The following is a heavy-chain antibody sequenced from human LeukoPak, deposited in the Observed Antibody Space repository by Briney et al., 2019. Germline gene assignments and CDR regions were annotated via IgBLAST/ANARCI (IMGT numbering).Heavy chain of an antibody. CDR2: ISSSSSTI. Sequence: GESLRLSCAASGFTFSSYSMNWVRQAPGKGLEWVSYISSSSSTIYYADSVKGRFTISRDNAKNSLYLQMNSLRAEDTAVYYCARESYYDTYWGQGTLVTVSS. J-gene: IGHJ4*02. CDR3: ARESYYDTY. D-gene: IGHD3-22*01. V-gene: IGHV3-48*01. CDR1: GFTFSSYS.